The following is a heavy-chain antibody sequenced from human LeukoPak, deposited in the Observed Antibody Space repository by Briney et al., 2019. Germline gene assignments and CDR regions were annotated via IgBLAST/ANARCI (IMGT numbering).Heavy chain of an antibody. CDR1: GGSFSRRDYY. Sequence: SETLSLTCTVSGGSFSRRDYYWSWIRQPPGKGLEWIGYNYYSGSIDYNPSLKSRVTISVDTSKNQFSLKLNSVAAADTAIYYCARALSGYGSGKGYFDSWGQGTLVTVPS. V-gene: IGHV4-30-4*01. CDR3: ARALSGYGSGKGYFDS. J-gene: IGHJ4*02. D-gene: IGHD3-10*01. CDR2: NYYSGSI.